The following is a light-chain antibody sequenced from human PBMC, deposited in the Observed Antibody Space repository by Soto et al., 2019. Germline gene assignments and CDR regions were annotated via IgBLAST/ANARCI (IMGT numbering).Light chain of an antibody. V-gene: IGLV2-11*01. CDR2: DVN. J-gene: IGLJ1*01. CDR1: SSDVGSYNY. Sequence: QSALTQPRSVSGSPGQSITISCTGSSSDVGSYNYVSWYQQHPGQAPKFMIYDVNKRPSGVSHRFSGSKSGNTASLTISGLQADDEADYYCPSYAGSYNFVFGSGTKVTVL. CDR3: PSYAGSYNFV.